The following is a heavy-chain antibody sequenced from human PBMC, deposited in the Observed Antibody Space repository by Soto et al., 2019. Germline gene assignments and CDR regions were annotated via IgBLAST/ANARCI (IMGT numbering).Heavy chain of an antibody. Sequence: ASVKVSCKASGYTFTSYAMHWVRQAPGQRLEWMGWINAGNGNTKYSQKFQGRVTITRDTSASTAYMELSSLRSEDTAVYYCARVRLLILEGLSDPSNYFVSGGEGTLVTVSS. CDR3: ARVRLLILEGLSDPSNYFVS. CDR2: INAGNGNT. J-gene: IGHJ4*02. CDR1: GYTFTSYA. V-gene: IGHV1-3*01. D-gene: IGHD3-3*01.